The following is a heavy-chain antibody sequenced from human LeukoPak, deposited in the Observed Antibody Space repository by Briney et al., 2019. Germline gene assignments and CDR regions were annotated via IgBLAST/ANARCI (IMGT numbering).Heavy chain of an antibody. V-gene: IGHV3-66*01. CDR2: IYTGGAT. CDR1: GFSINHYY. Sequence: GGSLRLSCAASGFSINHYYMTWIRQAPGKGLDWVSVIYTGGATNYGDSVKGRFTISRDNSKNTLYLQMNSLRADDTAIYYCARGQSYCGADCYSDWGQGTLVTVSS. CDR3: ARGQSYCGADCYSD. J-gene: IGHJ4*02. D-gene: IGHD2-21*02.